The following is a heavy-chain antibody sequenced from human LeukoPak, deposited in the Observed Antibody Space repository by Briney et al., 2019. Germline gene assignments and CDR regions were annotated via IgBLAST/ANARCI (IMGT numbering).Heavy chain of an antibody. CDR2: ISGSAGST. Sequence: GGSLRLSCAASGFTFNNYLMTWVRQAPGKGLEWVSTISGSAGSTYSAHFVKGLFTISRDNSRNTLYLQMNSLRADDTAGYYCARYCSGASCYLGLDYWGEGTLVTVSS. CDR1: GFTFNNYL. D-gene: IGHD2-2*01. J-gene: IGHJ4*02. V-gene: IGHV3-23*01. CDR3: ARYCSGASCYLGLDY.